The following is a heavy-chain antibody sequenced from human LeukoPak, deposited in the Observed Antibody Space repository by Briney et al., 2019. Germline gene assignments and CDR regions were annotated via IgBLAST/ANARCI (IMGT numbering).Heavy chain of an antibody. Sequence: GGSLRLSCEASGFTFRDYWMTWVRQAPGKGLEWVANVKQDGTEKFYVDSVKCRFTISRDNGKNSLYLQMNRLRVEDTAIYYCARAGGTSWADYWGQGTLVTVSS. D-gene: IGHD6-13*01. V-gene: IGHV3-7*01. CDR2: VKQDGTEK. J-gene: IGHJ4*02. CDR3: ARAGGTSWADY. CDR1: GFTFRDYW.